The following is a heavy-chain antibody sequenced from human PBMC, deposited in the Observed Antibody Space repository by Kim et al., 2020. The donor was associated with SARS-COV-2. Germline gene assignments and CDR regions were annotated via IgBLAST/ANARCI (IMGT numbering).Heavy chain of an antibody. D-gene: IGHD6-13*01. J-gene: IGHJ4*02. CDR3: ARDSYGSRSWAFDY. Sequence: ADAVKGRFTISRDDSKNTLDLQMNSLSAEDTAVYYWARDSYGSRSWAFDYWGQGTLVTVSS. V-gene: IGHV3-66*01.